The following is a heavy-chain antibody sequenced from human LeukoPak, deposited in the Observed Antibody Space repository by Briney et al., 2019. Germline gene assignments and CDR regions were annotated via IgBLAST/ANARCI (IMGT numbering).Heavy chain of an antibody. V-gene: IGHV4-34*01. J-gene: IGHJ6*03. CDR2: INHSGST. CDR3: ARARRYCSSTSCRTIVNYYYMDV. CDR1: GGSFSGYY. Sequence: PSETLSLTCAVYGGSFSGYYWSWIRQPPGKGLEWIGEINHSGSTNYNPSLKSRVTISVDTSKNQFSLKLSSVTAADTAVYYCARARRYCSSTSCRTIVNYYYMDVWGKGTTVTVSS. D-gene: IGHD2-2*01.